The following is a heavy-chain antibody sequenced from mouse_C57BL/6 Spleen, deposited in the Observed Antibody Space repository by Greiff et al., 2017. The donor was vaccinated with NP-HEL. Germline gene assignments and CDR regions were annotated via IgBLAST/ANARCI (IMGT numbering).Heavy chain of an antibody. J-gene: IGHJ3*01. V-gene: IGHV5-9-1*02. Sequence: EVKLVESGEGLVKPGGSLKLSCAASGFTFSSYAMSWVRQTPEKRLEWVAYISSGGDYIYYADTVKGRFTISRDNARNTLYLQMSSLKSEDTAMYYCTRGETFAWFAYWGQGTLVTVSA. CDR3: TRGETFAWFAY. CDR2: ISSGGDYI. CDR1: GFTFSSYA.